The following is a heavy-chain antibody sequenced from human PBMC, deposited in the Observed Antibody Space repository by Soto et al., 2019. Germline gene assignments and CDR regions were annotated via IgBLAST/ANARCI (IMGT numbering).Heavy chain of an antibody. V-gene: IGHV5-51*01. D-gene: IGHD3-3*01. J-gene: IGHJ4*02. CDR1: GYSFTDFW. CDR3: ARGGVVGSTKSYFDY. CDR2: IYPGDSDT. Sequence: PGQSLKISCKGSGYSFTDFWIGWVRQRPGKGLEWMGIIYPGDSDTRYSPSFQGQVTISADKSISTAYLQWSSLKASDTAIYYCARGGVVGSTKSYFDYWGQGTLVTVSS.